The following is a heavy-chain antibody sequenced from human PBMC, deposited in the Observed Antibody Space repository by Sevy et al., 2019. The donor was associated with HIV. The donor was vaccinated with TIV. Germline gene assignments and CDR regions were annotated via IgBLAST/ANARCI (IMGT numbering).Heavy chain of an antibody. V-gene: IGHV3-23*01. CDR2: ITDSGGTT. J-gene: IGHJ4*02. D-gene: IGHD6-19*01. CDR3: AKDSGWTHVY. Sequence: GGSLRLSCAASGFTFSSYGMSWVRQAPGKGLEWVAGITDSGGTTYYADSVKGRFTISIDNSKNTLSLQMNSLRAEDTAIYYCAKDSGWTHVYWGQGTLVTVSS. CDR1: GFTFSSYG.